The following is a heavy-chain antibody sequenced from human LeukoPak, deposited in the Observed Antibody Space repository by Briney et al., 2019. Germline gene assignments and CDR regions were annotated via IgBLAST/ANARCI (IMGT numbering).Heavy chain of an antibody. V-gene: IGHV4-61*01. Sequence: SETLSLTCTVSGGSVSSGSYYWSWIRQPPGKGLEWIGYIYYSGSTNYNPSLKSRVTISVDTSKNQFSLKLSSVTAADTAVYYCARLGYYDSSGVIDYWGQGTLVTVSS. CDR2: IYYSGST. CDR1: GGSVSSGSYY. J-gene: IGHJ4*02. D-gene: IGHD3-22*01. CDR3: ARLGYYDSSGVIDY.